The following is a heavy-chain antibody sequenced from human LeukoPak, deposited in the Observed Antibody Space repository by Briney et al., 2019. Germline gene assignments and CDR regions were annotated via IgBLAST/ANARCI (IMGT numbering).Heavy chain of an antibody. CDR1: GFTFSSYW. CDR2: INSDGSST. Sequence: PGGSLRLPCAASGFTFSSYWMHWVRQAPGKGLVWVSRINSDGSSTAYADPVKGRFTISRDNVKNTLYLQMNSLRAEDTAVYYCARDEGELLFGLGYWGQGTLVTVSS. V-gene: IGHV3-74*01. D-gene: IGHD1-26*01. CDR3: ARDEGELLFGLGY. J-gene: IGHJ4*02.